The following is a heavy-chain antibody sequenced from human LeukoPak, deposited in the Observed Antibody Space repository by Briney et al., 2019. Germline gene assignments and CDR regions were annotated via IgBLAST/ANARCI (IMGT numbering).Heavy chain of an antibody. V-gene: IGHV4-39*01. J-gene: IGHJ4*02. Sequence: SETLSLTCTVSGGSISSSSYYWGWIRQPPGEGLEWIGSIYNNGSTYYKLSLKSRVTISVDTSKNQFSLKLSSVTAADTAVYYCARNWFYNDSRGNHPLYYFDYWGQGTLVTVSS. CDR1: GGSISSSSYY. CDR2: IYNNGST. D-gene: IGHD3-22*01. CDR3: ARNWFYNDSRGNHPLYYFDY.